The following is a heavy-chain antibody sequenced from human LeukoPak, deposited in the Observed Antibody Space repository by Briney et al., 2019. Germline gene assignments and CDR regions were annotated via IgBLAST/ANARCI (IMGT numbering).Heavy chain of an antibody. CDR1: GGSISSSSYY. D-gene: IGHD3-3*01. Sequence: SETLSLTCTVSGGSISSSSYYWGWIRQPPGKGLEWIGSIYYSGSTYYNPSLKSRVTISVDTSKNQFSLKLSSVTAADTAVYYCARSLYDFWSGSPYNWFDPWGQGTLVTVSS. CDR2: IYYSGST. J-gene: IGHJ5*02. V-gene: IGHV4-39*01. CDR3: ARSLYDFWSGSPYNWFDP.